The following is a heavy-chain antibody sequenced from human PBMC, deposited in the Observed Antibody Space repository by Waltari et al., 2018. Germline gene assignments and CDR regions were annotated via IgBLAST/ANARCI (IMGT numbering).Heavy chain of an antibody. CDR3: ATAPRLNGSGSYYNYYYYYMDV. V-gene: IGHV1-24*01. J-gene: IGHJ6*03. CDR1: GYTLTELS. Sequence: QVQLVQSGAEVKKPGASVKVSCKVSGYTLTELSMHWVRQAPGKGLEWMGGFDPEDGETIYAQKFQGRVTMTEDTSTDTAYMELSSLRSEDTAVYYCATAPRLNGSGSYYNYYYYYMDVWGKGTTVTVSS. CDR2: FDPEDGET. D-gene: IGHD3-10*01.